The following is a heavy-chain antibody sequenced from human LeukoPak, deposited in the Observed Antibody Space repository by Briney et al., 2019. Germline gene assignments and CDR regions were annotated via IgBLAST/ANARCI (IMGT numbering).Heavy chain of an antibody. Sequence: GGSLRLSCAASGFTFSTYGMNWVRHATGKGLEWVSAIGVAANTFYSGSVKGRFTISRENAKNSLYLLMTSLRAEDTAVYYCARQNTPHGNFDYWGQGILVTVSS. CDR3: ARQNTPHGNFDY. J-gene: IGHJ4*02. CDR1: GFTFSTYG. V-gene: IGHV3-13*01. CDR2: IGVAANT. D-gene: IGHD1-26*01.